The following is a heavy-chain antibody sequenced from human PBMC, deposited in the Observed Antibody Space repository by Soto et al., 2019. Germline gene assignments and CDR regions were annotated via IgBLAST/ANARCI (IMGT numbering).Heavy chain of an antibody. V-gene: IGHV4-39*01. CDR2: IYYSGST. J-gene: IGHJ6*03. CDR1: GGSISSSSYY. D-gene: IGHD6-13*01. CDR3: ASTGFSIAAAGTTGTVYYYYYYMDV. Sequence: SETLSLTCTGSGGSISSSSYYWGWIRQPPGKGLEWIGSIYYSGSTYYNPSLKSRVTISVDTSKNQFSLKLGSVTAADTAVYYCASTGFSIAAAGTTGTVYYYYYYMDVWGKGTTVTVSS.